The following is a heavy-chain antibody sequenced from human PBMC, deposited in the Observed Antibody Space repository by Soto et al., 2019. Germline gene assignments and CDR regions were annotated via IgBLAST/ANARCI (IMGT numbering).Heavy chain of an antibody. CDR2: ISYDGTNK. J-gene: IGHJ6*02. Sequence: GSLRLSCAASGFTFSNYAMHWVRQAPGKGLEWVAVISYDGTNKYYADSVKGRFTISRDNSKNTAYLQWSSLKASDTAMYYCARRYADCSSTSCKYYYYYYGMDVWGQGTTVTVSS. D-gene: IGHD2-2*01. CDR1: GFTFSNYA. V-gene: IGHV3-30-3*01. CDR3: ARRYADCSSTSCKYYYYYYGMDV.